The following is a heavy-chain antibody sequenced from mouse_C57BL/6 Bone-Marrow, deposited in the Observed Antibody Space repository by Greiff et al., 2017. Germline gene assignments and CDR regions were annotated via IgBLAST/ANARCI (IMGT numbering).Heavy chain of an antibody. CDR1: GYTFTDYY. J-gene: IGHJ2*01. D-gene: IGHD2-2*01. CDR3: AREGWLRRRPLFDY. Sequence: VQLQQSGPELVKPGASVKISCKASGYTFTDYYINWVKQRPGQGLEWIGWIFPGSGSTYYNEKFKGKATLTVDKSSSTAYMLRSSLTSEDSAVYFCAREGWLRRRPLFDYWGQGTTLTVSS. CDR2: IFPGSGST. V-gene: IGHV1-75*01.